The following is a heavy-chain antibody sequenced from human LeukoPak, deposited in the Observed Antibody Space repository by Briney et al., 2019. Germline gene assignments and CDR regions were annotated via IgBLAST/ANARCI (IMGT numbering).Heavy chain of an antibody. CDR3: AKDGSGWPGVGYYYGMDV. CDR2: ISWNSGSI. D-gene: IGHD6-19*01. J-gene: IGHJ6*02. CDR1: GFTFDDYA. Sequence: PGGSLRLSCAASGFTFDDYAMHWVRQAPGKGLEWVSGISWNSGSIGYADSVKGRFTISRDNAKNSLYLQMNSLRAEDTALYYCAKDGSGWPGVGYYYGMDVWGQGTTVTVSS. V-gene: IGHV3-9*01.